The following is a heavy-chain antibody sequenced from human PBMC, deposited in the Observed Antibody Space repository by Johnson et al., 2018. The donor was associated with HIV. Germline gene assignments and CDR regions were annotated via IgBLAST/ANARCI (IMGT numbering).Heavy chain of an antibody. D-gene: IGHD3-3*01. CDR1: GFTFDEYA. CDR3: EKGGPLFVDAFDI. V-gene: IGHV3-9*01. CDR2: ISWNSDTI. J-gene: IGHJ3*02. Sequence: VQLVESGGGLKQPGGSLRLSCAASGFTFDEYAMHWVRQVPGKGLEWVSGISWNSDTIGYADSVKGRFAISRDNAKNSLYLQMNRLRAEDTALYYCEKGGPLFVDAFDIWGLGTMVTVSS.